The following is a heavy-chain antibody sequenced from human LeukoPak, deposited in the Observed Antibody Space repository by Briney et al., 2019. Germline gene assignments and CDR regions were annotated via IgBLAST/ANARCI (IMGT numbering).Heavy chain of an antibody. D-gene: IGHD5-12*01. V-gene: IGHV3-23*01. CDR3: AGKRLYSGYDDAFDI. J-gene: IGHJ3*02. CDR2: ISGSGGST. CDR1: GFTFSSYA. Sequence: GGSLRLSCAASGFTFSSYAMSWVRQAPGKGLEWVSAISGSGGSTYYADSVKGRFTVSRDNSKNTLYLQMNSLRAEDTAVYYCAGKRLYSGYDDAFDIWGQGTMVTVSS.